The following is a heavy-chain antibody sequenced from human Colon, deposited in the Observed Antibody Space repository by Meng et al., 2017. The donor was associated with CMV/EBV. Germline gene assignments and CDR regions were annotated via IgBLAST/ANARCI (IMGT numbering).Heavy chain of an antibody. CDR3: ARGGEGANGYDPDTWTLDY. Sequence: SETLSLTCAVDGGSFSGHTWTWIRQSPGQGLEWIGEVNHSGSTNLKASLKSRVAISVDASKRQFFLKLTSVTAADTAVYYCARGGEGANGYDPDTWTLDYWGQGTLVTVSS. CDR1: GGSFSGHT. J-gene: IGHJ4*02. CDR2: VNHSGST. D-gene: IGHD5-12*01. V-gene: IGHV4-34*01.